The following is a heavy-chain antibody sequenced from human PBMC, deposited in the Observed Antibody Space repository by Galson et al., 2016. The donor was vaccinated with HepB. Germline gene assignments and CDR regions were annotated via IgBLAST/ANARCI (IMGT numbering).Heavy chain of an antibody. CDR3: ARRLTHDSKIWDIDY. V-gene: IGHV5-51*01. Sequence: QSGAEVKKPGESLRISCKGSGYSFTDYWIGWVRQMPGKGLEWMGTIYPGDSHTRYSPSFQGPVTISADKSISTAYLQWSSLKAPDTAIYYCARRLTHDSKIWDIDYWGQGTLVTVSS. D-gene: IGHD3-16*01. CDR2: IYPGDSHT. CDR1: GYSFTDYW. J-gene: IGHJ4*02.